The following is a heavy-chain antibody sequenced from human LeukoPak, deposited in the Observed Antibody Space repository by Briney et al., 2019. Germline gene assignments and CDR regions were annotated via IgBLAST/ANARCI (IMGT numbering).Heavy chain of an antibody. CDR2: IYHSGST. V-gene: IGHV4-30-2*01. Sequence: PSQTLSLTCTVSGGSISSGGYYWSWIRQPPGKGLEWIGYIYHSGSTYYNPSLKSRVTISVDRSKNQFSLKLSSVTAEDTAVYYCAKASGKGSSSYYYYYMDVWGKGTTVTVSS. D-gene: IGHD6-13*01. CDR1: GGSISSGGYY. J-gene: IGHJ6*03. CDR3: AKASGKGSSSYYYYYMDV.